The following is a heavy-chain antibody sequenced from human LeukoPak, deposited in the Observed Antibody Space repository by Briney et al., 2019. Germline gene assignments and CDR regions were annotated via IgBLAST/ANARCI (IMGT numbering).Heavy chain of an antibody. V-gene: IGHV4-34*01. J-gene: IGHJ4*02. CDR1: GGSITGYY. CDR3: ARGNILSGYCFDF. CDR2: IHCTGAT. Sequence: SETLSLTCAVYGGSITGYYWSWIRQPPGKGLEWVGEIHCTGATSYNPSLKSRATISIDTSKNQVSLKLSSVTAADTAVYHCARGNILSGYCFDFWGQGALVTVSS. D-gene: IGHD3-9*01.